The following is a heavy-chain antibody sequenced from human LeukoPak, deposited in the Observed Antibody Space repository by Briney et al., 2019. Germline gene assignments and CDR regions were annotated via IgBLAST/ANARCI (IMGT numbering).Heavy chain of an antibody. CDR3: ARYGFSTVWQGGWHAFDI. D-gene: IGHD6-13*01. V-gene: IGHV1-46*01. Sequence: ASVKVSCKASGYTFTSFYMHWVRQAPGQGLEWMGIINPTTGDTTYAQKFQGRLTMTRDMSTSTVYMELSSLTSEDTAVFYCARYGFSTVWQGGWHAFDIWGQGTVVTVSS. J-gene: IGHJ3*02. CDR2: INPTTGDT. CDR1: GYTFTSFY.